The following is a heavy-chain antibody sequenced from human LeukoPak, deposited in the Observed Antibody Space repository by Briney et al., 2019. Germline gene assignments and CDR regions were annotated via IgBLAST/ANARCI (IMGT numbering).Heavy chain of an antibody. CDR3: ARDNPYYYGTNWFDP. V-gene: IGHV1-2*02. CDR2: INPNSGGT. J-gene: IGHJ5*02. D-gene: IGHD3-10*01. CDR1: GYTFTGYY. Sequence: ASVKVSCKASGYTFTGYYMHWVRQAPGQGLEWMGWINPNSGGTNYAQKFQGRVTMTRDTSISTAYMELRSLRSDDTAVYYCARDNPYYYGTNWFDPWGQGTLVTVSS.